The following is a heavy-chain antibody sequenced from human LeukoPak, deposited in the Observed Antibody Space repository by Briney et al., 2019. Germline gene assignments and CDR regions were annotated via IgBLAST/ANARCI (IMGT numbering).Heavy chain of an antibody. CDR2: IYSGGST. J-gene: IGHJ4*02. CDR1: GFTVSSNY. V-gene: IGHV3-53*01. Sequence: TGGSLRLSCAASGFTVSSNYMSWVRQAPGKGLEWVSVIYSGGSTYYADSVKGRFTISRDNSKNTLYLQMNSLRAEDTAVYYCARVHSRYYDFWSGYPGDYFDYWGQGTLVTVSS. D-gene: IGHD3-3*01. CDR3: ARVHSRYYDFWSGYPGDYFDY.